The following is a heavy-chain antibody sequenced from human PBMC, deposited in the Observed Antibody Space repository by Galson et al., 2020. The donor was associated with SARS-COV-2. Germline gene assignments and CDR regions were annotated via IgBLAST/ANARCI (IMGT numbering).Heavy chain of an antibody. CDR3: AILIYDYIWGSYHGY. CDR2: IYHSGST. V-gene: IGHV4-4*02. Sequence: SETLSLTCAVSGGSISSSNWWSWVRQPPGKGLEWIGEIYHSGSTNYNPSLKSRVTISVDTSKNQFSLKLSSVTAADTAVYYCAILIYDYIWGSYHGYWGQGTLVTVSS. J-gene: IGHJ4*02. D-gene: IGHD3-16*02. CDR1: GGSISSSNW.